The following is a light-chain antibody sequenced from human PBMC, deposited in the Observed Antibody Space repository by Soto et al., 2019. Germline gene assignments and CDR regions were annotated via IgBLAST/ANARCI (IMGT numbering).Light chain of an antibody. Sequence: ELLLTQSPGTLSLSPGERATLSCRASQSVRNSYVAWYQQKPGQAPRLFIHGASGWATGIPDRFSGSGSGTDFTLTISSLAPEDFAVYYGQHYGSSPYTFGQGTKLEI. V-gene: IGKV3-20*01. CDR2: GAS. CDR1: QSVRNSY. J-gene: IGKJ2*01. CDR3: QHYGSSPYT.